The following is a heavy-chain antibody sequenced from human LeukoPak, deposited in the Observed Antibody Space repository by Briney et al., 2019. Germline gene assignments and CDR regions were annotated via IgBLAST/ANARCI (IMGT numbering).Heavy chain of an antibody. Sequence: GGSLRLSCTASGFSFSTFWMNWVRQAPGKGLEWVADINKDGSEKKYVDSVKGRFSISRDNAKNSLYLQMNSLRADDTAVYYCVRDANWGSDYWGQGTLVTVSS. J-gene: IGHJ4*02. CDR1: GFSFSTFW. V-gene: IGHV3-7*01. CDR2: INKDGSEK. CDR3: VRDANWGSDY. D-gene: IGHD7-27*01.